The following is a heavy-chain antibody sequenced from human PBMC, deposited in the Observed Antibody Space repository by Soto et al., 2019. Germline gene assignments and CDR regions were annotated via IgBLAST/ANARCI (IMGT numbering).Heavy chain of an antibody. J-gene: IGHJ4*02. CDR3: ARTGYYYEADY. D-gene: IGHD3-22*01. CDR2: IYYSGST. Sequence: QVQLQESGPGLVKPSQTLSLTCTVSGGSISSGGYYWSWIRQHPGKGLEWIGYIYYSGSTYYNPSLKSRGTISVDTSKNQSALKLSSVTAADTAVYYCARTGYYYEADYWGQGTLFTVSS. V-gene: IGHV4-31*03. CDR1: GGSISSGGYY.